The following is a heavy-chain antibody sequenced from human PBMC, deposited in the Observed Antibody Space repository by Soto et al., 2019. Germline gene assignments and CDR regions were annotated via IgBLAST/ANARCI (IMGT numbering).Heavy chain of an antibody. D-gene: IGHD3-22*01. CDR3: AKAVKYYDSTGYDAFAV. CDR2: MFHSGRT. CDR1: GDSISSYF. V-gene: IGHV4-59*01. Sequence: SETLSLTCTVSGDSISSYFCTWIRQPPGKALEWIGYMFHSGRTDYNPSLTSRVTMSADTSNNQFSLTLTSVTAADTAVYYCAKAVKYYDSTGYDAFAVWGQGIMVTV. J-gene: IGHJ3*01.